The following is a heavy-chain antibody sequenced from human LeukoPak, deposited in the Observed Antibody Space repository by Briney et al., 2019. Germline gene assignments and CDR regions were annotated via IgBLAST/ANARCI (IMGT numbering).Heavy chain of an antibody. CDR2: ISGRGDST. J-gene: IGHJ4*02. CDR3: AKFVNYDSTGLKTAFDY. CDR1: GFTFSSYA. D-gene: IGHD3-22*01. V-gene: IGHV3-23*01. Sequence: PGGSLRLSCAASGFTFSSYAMNWVRQAPGKGLGWVSTISGRGDSTYYADSVKGRFTISRDNSKNTLFLQMNSLRAEDTAVYYCAKFVNYDSTGLKTAFDYWGQGTLVTVSS.